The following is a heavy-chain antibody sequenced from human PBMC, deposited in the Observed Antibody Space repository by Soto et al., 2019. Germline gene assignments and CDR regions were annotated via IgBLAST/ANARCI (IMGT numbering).Heavy chain of an antibody. V-gene: IGHV3-20*01. CDR2: IIWNGGST. CDR3: ARSGLNDYTTQGGMDV. CDR1: GFTFGDYG. Sequence: EVQLVESGGGVVQPGGSLRLSCAASGFTFGDYGMSWVRQAPGKGLEWVSGIIWNGGSTAYADSVKRRFTSSRDNAKNSLYMQMSRLRAADTALYDCARSGLNDYTTQGGMDVWGQGTTVTVSS. D-gene: IGHD4-4*01. J-gene: IGHJ6*02.